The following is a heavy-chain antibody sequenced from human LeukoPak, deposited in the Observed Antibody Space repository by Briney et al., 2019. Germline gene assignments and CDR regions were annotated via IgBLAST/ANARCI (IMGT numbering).Heavy chain of an antibody. V-gene: IGHV4-38-2*01. J-gene: IGHJ4*02. Sequence: SETLSLTCAVSGYSIRRGYYGGWIRQPPGKGVEWIGSIYHSGSTYYNPTLTIRVTISVDTPKNHFSLKLSSVTDADTAVYYCARKSYSNYAIVYWGQGTLVTVSS. CDR3: ARKSYSNYAIVY. D-gene: IGHD4-11*01. CDR1: GYSIRRGYY. CDR2: IYHSGST.